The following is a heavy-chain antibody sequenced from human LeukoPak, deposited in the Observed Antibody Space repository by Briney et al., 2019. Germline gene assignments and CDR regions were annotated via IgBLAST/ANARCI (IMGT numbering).Heavy chain of an antibody. CDR2: ISSGSTYI. V-gene: IGHV3-21*01. Sequence: GGSLRLSCAASGFTFSSYSMNWVRQAPGKGLEWVSSISSGSTYIYYADSVKGRFTISRDNAKNSLYLQMNSLRAEDTAVYYCARDDYGDYVDYWGQGTLVTVSS. CDR1: GFTFSSYS. D-gene: IGHD4-17*01. CDR3: ARDDYGDYVDY. J-gene: IGHJ4*02.